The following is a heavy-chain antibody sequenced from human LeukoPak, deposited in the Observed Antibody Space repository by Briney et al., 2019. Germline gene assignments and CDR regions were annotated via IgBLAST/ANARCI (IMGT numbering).Heavy chain of an antibody. CDR1: GVMFPSYW. Sequence: GGSLRLSCAASGVMFPSYWMTWVRQAPGKGLEWVANIKQDGSEKYYVDSVKGRFTISRDNAKNSVYLQMNSLRAEDTAVYYCARRHHFGFLDSWGQGTLVTVFS. D-gene: IGHD3-10*01. CDR2: IKQDGSEK. V-gene: IGHV3-7*04. J-gene: IGHJ4*02. CDR3: ARRHHFGFLDS.